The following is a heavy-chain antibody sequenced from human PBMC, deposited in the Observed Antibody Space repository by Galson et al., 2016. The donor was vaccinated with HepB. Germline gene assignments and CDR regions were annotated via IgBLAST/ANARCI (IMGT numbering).Heavy chain of an antibody. CDR2: VFHNGST. Sequence: LSLTCAVSGASTNSDNWWNWVRQSPGKGLGWIGEVFHNGSTNYNPSLRSRVTILLDKSKNQFSLKVRSVTAADTAIYSCAKKGYYGRSGFWYFDAWGRGTLVTVSS. CDR1: GASTNSDNW. CDR3: AKKGYYGRSGFWYFDA. D-gene: IGHD3-22*01. V-gene: IGHV4-4*01. J-gene: IGHJ4*02.